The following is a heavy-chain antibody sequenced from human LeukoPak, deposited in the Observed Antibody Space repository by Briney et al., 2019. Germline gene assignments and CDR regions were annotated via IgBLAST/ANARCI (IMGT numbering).Heavy chain of an antibody. CDR3: ARGISSGIVVTAIAY. CDR2: ISDGGSDK. J-gene: IGHJ4*02. Sequence: GGSLRLSCAASGLTLSRYAMHWVRQAPDKGLEWMAVISDGGSDKYYADSVRGRFTILRDNSENTLSLQMSSLRAEDTAVYYCARGISSGIVVTAIAYWGQGTLVTVSS. CDR1: GLTLSRYA. D-gene: IGHD2-21*02. V-gene: IGHV3-30-3*01.